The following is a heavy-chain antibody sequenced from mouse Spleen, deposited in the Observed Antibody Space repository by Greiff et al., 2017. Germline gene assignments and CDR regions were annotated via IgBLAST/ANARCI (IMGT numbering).Heavy chain of an antibody. CDR1: GYTFTSYT. V-gene: IGHV1-4*01. Sequence: QVQLKQSGAELARPGASVKMSCKASGYTFTSYTMHWVKQRPGQGLEWIGYINPSSGYTKYNQKFKDKATLTADKSSSTAYMQLSSLTSEDSAVYYCARFIDSSGYWFAYWGQGTLVTVSA. CDR3: ARFIDSSGYWFAY. CDR2: INPSSGYT. D-gene: IGHD3-2*01. J-gene: IGHJ3*01.